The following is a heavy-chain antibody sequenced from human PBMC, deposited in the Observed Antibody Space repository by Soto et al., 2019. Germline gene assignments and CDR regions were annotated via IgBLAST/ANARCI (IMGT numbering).Heavy chain of an antibody. J-gene: IGHJ6*02. Sequence: QVQLQESGPGLVKPSETLSPTCTFPSDSSSSYKWSWIRQTPGKGLEWMGDIDNKGGISYNPSLRSRITITISIDTSTKQVSLRLSSVTAADTAVYYCVRQGFGPLHGLVDVWGQGTTVTVSS. V-gene: IGHV4-59*08. D-gene: IGHD3-10*01. CDR1: SDSSSSYK. CDR2: IDNKGGI. CDR3: VRQGFGPLHGLVDV.